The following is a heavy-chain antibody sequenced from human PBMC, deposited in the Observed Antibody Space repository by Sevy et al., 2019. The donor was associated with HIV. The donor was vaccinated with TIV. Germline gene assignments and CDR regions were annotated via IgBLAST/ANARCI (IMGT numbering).Heavy chain of an antibody. Sequence: SETLSLTCTVSGGSISSYYWSWIRQPAGKGLEWIGRIYTSGSTNYNPSLKSRVTMSVDTSKNQFSLKLSPVTAADTAVYYCARDGPITGTRSGLGYGMDVWGQGTTVTVSS. D-gene: IGHD1-7*01. CDR1: GGSISSYY. V-gene: IGHV4-4*07. CDR3: ARDGPITGTRSGLGYGMDV. J-gene: IGHJ6*02. CDR2: IYTSGST.